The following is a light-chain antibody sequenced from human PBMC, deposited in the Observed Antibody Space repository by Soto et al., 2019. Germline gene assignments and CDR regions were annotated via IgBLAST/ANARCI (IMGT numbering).Light chain of an antibody. V-gene: IGKV1-5*03. Sequence: DIQMTQSPSTLSASVGDRFTITCRASQNINSWLGWYQQKPGKAPKLLIYEASSLEKGVPARFGGSGSGTEFTLTISSLQPDDFATYYCQQYNVYSWTFGQGTTGDIK. J-gene: IGKJ1*01. CDR3: QQYNVYSWT. CDR1: QNINSW. CDR2: EAS.